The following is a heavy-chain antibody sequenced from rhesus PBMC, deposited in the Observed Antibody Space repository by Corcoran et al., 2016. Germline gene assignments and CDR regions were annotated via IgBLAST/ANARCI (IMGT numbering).Heavy chain of an antibody. V-gene: IGHV4-169*01. CDR2: IYVSGSSI. CDR3: ARAPDGWNDGYY. CDR1: GGSISSSY. D-gene: IGHD1-14*01. J-gene: IGHJ4*01. Sequence: QLQLQESGPGLVKPSETLSVTCAVSGGSISSSYCRWIRQAPGKGLEWLGYIYVSGSSINYNPSLKSRVTLAVDTSKNQLSLKLSSVTTADTAVYYCARAPDGWNDGYYWGQGVLVTVSS.